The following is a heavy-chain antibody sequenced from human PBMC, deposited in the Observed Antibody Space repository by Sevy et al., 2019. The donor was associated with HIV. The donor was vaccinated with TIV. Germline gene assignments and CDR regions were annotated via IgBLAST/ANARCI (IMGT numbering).Heavy chain of an antibody. CDR3: ARSSRGSYLFDY. J-gene: IGHJ4*02. CDR2: IYYSGST. D-gene: IGHD1-26*01. Sequence: SETLSLTCTVSGGSISSYYWSWIRQPPGKGLEWIGYIYYSGSTNYNPSLKSRVTISVDTSKNQFSLKLSSVTAVDTAVYYCARSSRGSYLFDYWGQGTLVTVSS. CDR1: GGSISSYY. V-gene: IGHV4-59*01.